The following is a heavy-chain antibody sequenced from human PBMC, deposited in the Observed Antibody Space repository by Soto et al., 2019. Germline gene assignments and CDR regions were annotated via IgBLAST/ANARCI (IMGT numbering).Heavy chain of an antibody. CDR3: ARERGRYCSGESCYPFGP. V-gene: IGHV4-34*01. CDR1: GGSFRGYY. Sequence: SETLSLTCAVYGGSFRGYYWSWIRQPPGKGLEWLGEINDSGSTNYNPSLKSRITISLDTSKKEISLRLSSVTAADTAVYYCARERGRYCSGESCYPFGPWGQGALVTVSS. D-gene: IGHD2-15*01. J-gene: IGHJ5*02. CDR2: INDSGST.